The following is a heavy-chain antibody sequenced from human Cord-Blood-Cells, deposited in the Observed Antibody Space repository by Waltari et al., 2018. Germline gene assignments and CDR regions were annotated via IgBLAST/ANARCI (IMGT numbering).Heavy chain of an antibody. Sequence: QLQLQESGSGLVKPSQPLSLTCAVSGGSISSGGYSWSWIRQPPGKGLEWIGYIYHSGSTYYNPSLKSRVTISVDRSKNQFSLKLSSVTAADTAVYYCARGVRLSYNWNYFDYWGQGTLVTVSS. V-gene: IGHV4-30-2*01. CDR2: IYHSGST. CDR3: ARGVRLSYNWNYFDY. CDR1: GGSISSGGYS. J-gene: IGHJ4*02. D-gene: IGHD1-20*01.